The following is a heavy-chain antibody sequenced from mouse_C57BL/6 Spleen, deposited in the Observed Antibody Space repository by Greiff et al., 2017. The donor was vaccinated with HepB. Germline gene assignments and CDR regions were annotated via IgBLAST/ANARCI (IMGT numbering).Heavy chain of an antibody. J-gene: IGHJ2*01. CDR3: TRGGNYTFDY. CDR1: GYTFTDYE. V-gene: IGHV1-15*01. D-gene: IGHD2-1*01. Sequence: QVQLKESGAELVRPGASVTLSCKASGYTFTDYEMHWVKQTPVHGLEWIGAIDPETGGTAYNQKFKGKAILTADKSSSTAYMELRSLTSEDSAVYYCTRGGNYTFDYWGQGTTLTVSS. CDR2: IDPETGGT.